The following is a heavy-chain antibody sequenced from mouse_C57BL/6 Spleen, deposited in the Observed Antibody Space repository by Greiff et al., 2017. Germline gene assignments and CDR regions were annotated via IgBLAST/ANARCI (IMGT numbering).Heavy chain of an antibody. CDR3: ALYGSLAY. D-gene: IGHD1-1*01. CDR1: GFSLTSYG. Sequence: QVQLQQSGPGLVAPSQSLSITCTVSGFSLTSYGVSWVRQPPGKGLDWLGVIWGDGSPNYHSPLISRLSISKDNSKRQVYLKLNSLQTYDTATYYCALYGSLAYWGQGTLVTVSA. J-gene: IGHJ3*01. V-gene: IGHV2-3*01. CDR2: IWGDGSP.